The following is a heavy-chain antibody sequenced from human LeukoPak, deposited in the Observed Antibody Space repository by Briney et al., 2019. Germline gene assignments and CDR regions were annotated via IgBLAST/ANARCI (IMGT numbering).Heavy chain of an antibody. V-gene: IGHV1-2*02. CDR3: ANYYYDSSGYYIK. CDR1: GYTFTSYG. CDR2: INPNSGGT. D-gene: IGHD3-22*01. Sequence: ASVKVSCKASGYTFTSYGISWVRQAPGQGLEWMGWINPNSGGTNYAQKFQGRVTMTRDTSISTAYMELSRLRSDDTAVYYCANYYYDSSGYYIKWGQGTLVTVSS. J-gene: IGHJ4*02.